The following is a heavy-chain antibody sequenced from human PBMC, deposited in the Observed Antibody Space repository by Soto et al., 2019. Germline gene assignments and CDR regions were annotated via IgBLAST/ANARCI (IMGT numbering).Heavy chain of an antibody. Sequence: PSETLSLTCSVSGGSISDYDWSWIRQSPEKGLEYIAYSSDSGITNLNAALNGRVTMSIDTSKNQFSLKATSLTAADTAAYYFARARKATYIKGGFDSWGQGALVTVSS. CDR3: ARARKATYIKGGFDS. CDR1: GGSISDYD. V-gene: IGHV4-59*01. J-gene: IGHJ4*02. D-gene: IGHD2-15*01. CDR2: SSDSGIT.